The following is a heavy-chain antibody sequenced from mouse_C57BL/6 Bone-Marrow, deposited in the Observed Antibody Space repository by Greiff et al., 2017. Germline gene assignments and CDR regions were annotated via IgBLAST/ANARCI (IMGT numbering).Heavy chain of an antibody. D-gene: IGHD2-3*01. V-gene: IGHV6-3*01. CDR3: KFYDGYYGFAY. CDR1: GFPFSNYW. Sequence: EVKLEASGGGLVQPGGSLKLSCVASGFPFSNYWMNWVRQSPEKGLAWVAQIRLKSDNYATHYAESVKVRFTISRDDSKSSVYLQMNNLRAEDTGSYYCKFYDGYYGFAYWGQGTLVTVSA. CDR2: IRLKSDNYAT. J-gene: IGHJ3*01.